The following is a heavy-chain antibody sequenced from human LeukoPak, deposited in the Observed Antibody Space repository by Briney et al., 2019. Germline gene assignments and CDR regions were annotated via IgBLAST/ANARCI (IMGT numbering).Heavy chain of an antibody. Sequence: GGSLRLSCAASGFTFSSSAMSWVRQAPGKGLEWVSAISGSGGGTYYADTVKGRFTISRDNSKNTLYLQMNSLRAEDTAVYYCAKDGDSSGWYFPHWGQGTLVTVSS. V-gene: IGHV3-23*01. CDR1: GFTFSSSA. CDR3: AKDGDSSGWYFPH. J-gene: IGHJ1*01. CDR2: ISGSGGGT. D-gene: IGHD6-19*01.